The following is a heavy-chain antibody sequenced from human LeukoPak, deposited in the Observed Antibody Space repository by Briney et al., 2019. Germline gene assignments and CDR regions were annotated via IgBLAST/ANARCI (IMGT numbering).Heavy chain of an antibody. V-gene: IGHV4-4*02. CDR3: ARIHRYCSGGACYVLDN. CDR2: IYHSGST. D-gene: IGHD2-15*01. J-gene: IGHJ4*02. Sequence: SETLSLTCAVSGGSISSSNWWSWVSQPPGKGLEWIGEIYHSGSTNYNPSLKSRVTISVDKSKNQFSLKLSSVTAADTAVYYCARIHRYCSGGACYVLDNWGQGTLVAVSS. CDR1: GGSISSSNW.